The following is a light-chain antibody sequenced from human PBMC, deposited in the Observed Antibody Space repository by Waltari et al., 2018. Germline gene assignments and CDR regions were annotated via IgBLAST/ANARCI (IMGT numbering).Light chain of an antibody. CDR3: QQYGNSPWT. Sequence: EIVLTQSPGTLSLSPGDRATLSCRASQVVSSGYLAWYQAKPGQAPRLLIHGASSRATGIPDRFSGSGSGTDFTLSIRRLEPEDFAVYFCQQYGNSPWTFGQGTKVEV. CDR2: GAS. V-gene: IGKV3-20*01. J-gene: IGKJ2*01. CDR1: QVVSSGY.